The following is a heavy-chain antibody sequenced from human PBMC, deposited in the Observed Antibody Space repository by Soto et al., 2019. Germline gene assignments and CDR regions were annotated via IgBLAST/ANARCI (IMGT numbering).Heavy chain of an antibody. CDR1: GITFSSYA. Sequence: EVQLLESGGGLVQPGGSLRLSCAASGITFSSYAMSWVRQAPGKGLEWVSGISDSGGSTYYADSVKGRFTISRDNSKNTLELQMNSLRAEDTAVYYCAKADYGDYGFDYWGQGTLVTVSS. D-gene: IGHD4-17*01. V-gene: IGHV3-23*01. CDR2: ISDSGGST. J-gene: IGHJ4*02. CDR3: AKADYGDYGFDY.